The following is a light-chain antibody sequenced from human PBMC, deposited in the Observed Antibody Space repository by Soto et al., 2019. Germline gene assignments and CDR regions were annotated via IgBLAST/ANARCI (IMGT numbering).Light chain of an antibody. CDR3: SSYTSSRAYV. CDR2: EVS. CDR1: SSDVGGYNY. J-gene: IGLJ1*01. Sequence: QSALTQPASVSGSPGQSITISCTGTSSDVGGYNYVSWYQQHPGKAPKLMIYEVSNRPSRVSNRFSGSKSGNTASLTISGLQAEDEADYYCSSYTSSRAYVFGIGTKLTVL. V-gene: IGLV2-14*01.